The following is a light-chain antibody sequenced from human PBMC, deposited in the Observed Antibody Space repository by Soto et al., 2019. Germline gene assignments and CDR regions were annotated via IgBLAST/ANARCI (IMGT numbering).Light chain of an antibody. CDR2: GAS. Sequence: EIVMTQSPATLSVSPRERATLSCRASQSVSSNLAWYQQKPGQAPRLLIYGASTRATGIPARFSGSGSGTEFTLTISSLQSEDFAVYYCQQYNNWLYTFGQATKLEIK. CDR3: QQYNNWLYT. V-gene: IGKV3-15*01. CDR1: QSVSSN. J-gene: IGKJ2*01.